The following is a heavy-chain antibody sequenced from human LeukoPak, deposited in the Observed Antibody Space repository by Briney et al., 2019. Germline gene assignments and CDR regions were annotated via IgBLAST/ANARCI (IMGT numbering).Heavy chain of an antibody. CDR1: GFTFSNLW. V-gene: IGHV3-7*03. CDR2: ITQDGSEK. J-gene: IGHJ4*02. D-gene: IGHD6-13*01. CDR3: ATSTAAAGTD. Sequence: PGGSPRLSCAASGFTFSNLWMSWVRQAPGKGLKWVANITQDGSEKYYVDSVKGRFTISRDNAQNSLYLQMNSLRAEDTAIYYCATSTAAAGTDWGQGTLVTVSS.